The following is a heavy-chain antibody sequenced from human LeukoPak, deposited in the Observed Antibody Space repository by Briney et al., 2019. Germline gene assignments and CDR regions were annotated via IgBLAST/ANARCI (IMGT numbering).Heavy chain of an antibody. D-gene: IGHD5-12*01. Sequence: ASVKVSCKASGYTFSRFDINWVRQAPGQGLEWMGIINPSGGSTSYAQKFQGRVTMTRDTSTSTVYMELSSLRSEDTAVYYCARIYSGYDYALDYWGQGTLVTVSS. CDR1: GYTFSRFD. J-gene: IGHJ4*02. CDR3: ARIYSGYDYALDY. V-gene: IGHV1-46*01. CDR2: INPSGGST.